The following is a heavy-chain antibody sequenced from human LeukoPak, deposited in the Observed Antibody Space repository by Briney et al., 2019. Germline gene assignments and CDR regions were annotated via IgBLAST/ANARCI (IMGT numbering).Heavy chain of an antibody. CDR3: ARVMPGIAVRFDP. CDR1: GYTFTSYA. Sequence: ASVKVSCKASGYTFTSYAMHWVRQAPGQRLEWMGWINAGNGNTKYSQEFQGRVTITRDTSASTAYMELSSLRSEDTAVYYCARVMPGIAVRFDPWGQGTLVTVSS. CDR2: INAGNGNT. V-gene: IGHV1-3*03. D-gene: IGHD6-19*01. J-gene: IGHJ5*02.